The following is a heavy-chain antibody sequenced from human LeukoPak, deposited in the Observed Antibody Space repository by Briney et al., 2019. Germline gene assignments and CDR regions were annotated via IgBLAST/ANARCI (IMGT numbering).Heavy chain of an antibody. D-gene: IGHD6-13*01. Sequence: SQTLSLTCALSGDIVSSNNAAWNWIRQSPSRGLEWLERTYYRSKWYSDYAVSVKSRIAINPDTSKNQFSLRLNSVTPEDTAVYFCAREIPAENWFDPWGQGTLVTVSS. CDR1: GDIVSSNNAA. J-gene: IGHJ5*02. CDR3: AREIPAENWFDP. V-gene: IGHV6-1*01. CDR2: TYYRSKWYS.